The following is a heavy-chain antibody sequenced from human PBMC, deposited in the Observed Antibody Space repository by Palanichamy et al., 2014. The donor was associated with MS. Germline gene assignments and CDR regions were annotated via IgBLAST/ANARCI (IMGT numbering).Heavy chain of an antibody. J-gene: IGHJ6*02. CDR3: ASKVVVPAAIVDYYGMDV. D-gene: IGHD2-2*01. V-gene: IGHV1-69*02. Sequence: QVQLVQSGAEVKKPGSSVKVSCKASGGTFSSYTISWVRQAPGQGLEWMGRIIPILGIANYAQKFQGRVTITADKSTSTAYMELSSLRSEDTAVYYCASKVVVPAAIVDYYGMDVWGQGTTVTVSS. CDR2: IIPILGIA. CDR1: GGTFSSYT.